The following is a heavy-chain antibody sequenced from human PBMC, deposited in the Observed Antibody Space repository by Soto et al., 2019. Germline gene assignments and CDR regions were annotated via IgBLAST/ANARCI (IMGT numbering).Heavy chain of an antibody. CDR1: GFTLSNSA. V-gene: IGHV1-58*01. CDR3: GANSYGGDFDP. Sequence: ASVKVSCKASGFTLSNSAVQWVRQARGQRLEWIGWIVVGSGSTKYAQKFQGRVSITRDMPANVVYMELSSLRSEDTAVYYCGANSYGGDFDPWGQGTLVTVSS. J-gene: IGHJ5*02. D-gene: IGHD3-10*01. CDR2: IVVGSGST.